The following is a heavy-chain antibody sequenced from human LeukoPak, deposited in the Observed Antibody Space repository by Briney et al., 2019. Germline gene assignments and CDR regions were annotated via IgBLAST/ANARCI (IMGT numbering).Heavy chain of an antibody. CDR1: GYTFTSYD. Sequence: GASVKVSCKASGYTFTSYDINWVRQATGQGLEWMGWMNPNSGNTGYAQKFQGRVTMTRNTSISTAYMELSSLRSEDTAVYYCATRAQNHGAFDYWGQGTLVTVSS. D-gene: IGHD1-14*01. J-gene: IGHJ4*02. V-gene: IGHV1-8*01. CDR2: MNPNSGNT. CDR3: ATRAQNHGAFDY.